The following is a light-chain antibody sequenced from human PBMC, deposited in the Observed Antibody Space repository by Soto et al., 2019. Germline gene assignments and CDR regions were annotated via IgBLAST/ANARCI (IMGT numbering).Light chain of an antibody. J-gene: IGKJ1*01. Sequence: EIVMTQSPATLSVSPGDRATLSCRASQSVSSSLAWYQQKPGQAPRLLIYGASTRAIGIPARFSGSGSGTEFTLTISSLQSEDFAVYYRQQYNNWPPWTFGQGTKVEIK. CDR1: QSVSSS. CDR2: GAS. CDR3: QQYNNWPPWT. V-gene: IGKV3-15*01.